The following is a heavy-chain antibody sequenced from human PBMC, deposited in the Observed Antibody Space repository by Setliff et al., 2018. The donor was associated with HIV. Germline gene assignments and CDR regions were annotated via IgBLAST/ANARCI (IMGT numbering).Heavy chain of an antibody. CDR3: AIRGSSGWYVGGYFDY. Sequence: LSLTCAVYGGSFSGYYWSWIRQPPGKGLEWIGEINHSGSTNYNPSLKSRVTITVDTPKNQFSLKLSSVTAADTAVYYCAIRGSSGWYVGGYFDYWGQGTLVTVSS. CDR1: GGSFSGYY. V-gene: IGHV4-34*01. CDR2: INHSGST. D-gene: IGHD6-19*01. J-gene: IGHJ4*02.